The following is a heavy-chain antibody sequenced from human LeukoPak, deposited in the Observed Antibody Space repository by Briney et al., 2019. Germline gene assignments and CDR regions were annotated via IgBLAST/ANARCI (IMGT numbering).Heavy chain of an antibody. D-gene: IGHD3/OR15-3a*01. Sequence: GGSLRLSCAASGFTFSSYGMHWVRQAPGKGLEWVSHIRSSGADIRYADSVKGRFTISRDDAKNSLFLQMNSLRAEDTAVYYCARDKDWAFDYWGQGTLVTVSS. CDR3: ARDKDWAFDY. CDR1: GFTFSSYG. V-gene: IGHV3-21*05. CDR2: IRSSGADI. J-gene: IGHJ4*02.